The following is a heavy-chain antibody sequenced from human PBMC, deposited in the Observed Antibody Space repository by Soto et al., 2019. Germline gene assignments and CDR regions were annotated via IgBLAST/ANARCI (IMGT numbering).Heavy chain of an antibody. V-gene: IGHV1-18*01. CDR1: GYTFSNYG. J-gene: IGHJ4*02. CDR3: ARGASPVHFVH. CDR2: IDGYNANT. Sequence: ASVKVSCKTSGYTFSNYGIAWVRQAPGQGLEWMGWIDGYNANTNYAQKFQGRVTMTIDTSATTAYLELRSLGSDDTAVFYCARGASPVHFVHWGQGTLVTVSS.